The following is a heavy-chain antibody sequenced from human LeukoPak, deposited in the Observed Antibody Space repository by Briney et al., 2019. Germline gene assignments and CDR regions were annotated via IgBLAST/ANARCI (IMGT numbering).Heavy chain of an antibody. J-gene: IGHJ4*02. V-gene: IGHV3-9*01. Sequence: GRSLRLSCAASGFTFDDYAMHWVRQAPGKGLEWVSGISWNSGSIGYADSVKGRFTISRDNAKNSLYLQMNSLRAEDTALYYCAKDIMVVTAMIGYWGQGTLVTVSS. CDR1: GFTFDDYA. CDR2: ISWNSGSI. D-gene: IGHD2-21*02. CDR3: AKDIMVVTAMIGY.